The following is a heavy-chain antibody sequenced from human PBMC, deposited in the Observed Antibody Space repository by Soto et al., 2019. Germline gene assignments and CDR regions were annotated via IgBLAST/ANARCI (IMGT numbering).Heavy chain of an antibody. V-gene: IGHV3-23*01. CDR3: VKTPYYYDTNDYYPCAY. Sequence: GGSLRLSCAASGFTFSSYAMSWVRQAPGKGLEYVSVISGSGGRTYYADSVKGRFTISRDNSKDTLYLQMNSLRAEDTAVYHCVKTPYYYDTNDYYPCAYWGQGTLVTVSS. CDR2: ISGSGGRT. CDR1: GFTFSSYA. D-gene: IGHD3-22*01. J-gene: IGHJ4*02.